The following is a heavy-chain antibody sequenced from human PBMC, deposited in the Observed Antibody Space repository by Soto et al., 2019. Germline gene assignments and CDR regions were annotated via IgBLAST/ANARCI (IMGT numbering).Heavy chain of an antibody. Sequence: QVQLQESGPGLVKPSETLSLTCTVSSGSISIYYWTWIRQTPGNVLEWIGSIYHSGSTNYNASLTRRATTSVDTSKNQFSLKLSSVTAAETAVYYCARGGSSLRLYFDYWGQGILVSVSS. V-gene: IGHV4-59*01. D-gene: IGHD6-13*01. J-gene: IGHJ4*02. CDR2: IYHSGST. CDR1: SGSISIYY. CDR3: ARGGSSLRLYFDY.